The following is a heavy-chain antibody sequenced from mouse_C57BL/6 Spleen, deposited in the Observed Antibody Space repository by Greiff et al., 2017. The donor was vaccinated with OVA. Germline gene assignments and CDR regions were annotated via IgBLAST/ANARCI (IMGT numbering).Heavy chain of an antibody. Sequence: VQLQQSGAELVRPGTSVKVSCKASGYAFTNYLIEWVRQRPGQGLEWIGVINPGSGGTNYNEKFKGKATLTADKSSSTAYMQLSSLTSEDSAVDFCAITTTVLDWYFDVWGTGTTVTVSS. D-gene: IGHD1-1*01. CDR1: GYAFTNYL. CDR3: AITTTVLDWYFDV. CDR2: INPGSGGT. V-gene: IGHV1-54*01. J-gene: IGHJ1*03.